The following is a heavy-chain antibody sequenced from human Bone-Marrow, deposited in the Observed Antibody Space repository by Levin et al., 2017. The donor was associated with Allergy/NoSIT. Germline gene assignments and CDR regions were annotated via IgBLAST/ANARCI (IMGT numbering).Heavy chain of an antibody. J-gene: IGHJ5*02. CDR1: GFTFSDNY. V-gene: IGHV3-11*01. Sequence: LSLTCVASGFTFSDNYMNWIRQAPGKGLEWVSYISDNGNNILHADSVKGRFTVSRDNAKSSLYLQMDSLRPEDTAIYYCASGTLTISSWGQGTLVIVSS. D-gene: IGHD3/OR15-3a*01. CDR2: ISDNGNNI. CDR3: ASGTLTISS.